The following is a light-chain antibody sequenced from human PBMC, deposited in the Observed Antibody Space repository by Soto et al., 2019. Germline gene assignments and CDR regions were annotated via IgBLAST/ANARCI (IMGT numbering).Light chain of an antibody. CDR1: NNGRTS. V-gene: IGLV3-21*02. CDR3: QLWYNSSYSV. Sequence: SYELAQPPSVSVAPGQTARITCGRNNNGRTSVHWYQQKPGQAPVLVVYDDSDRPSGIPERFSGSNSGNTATLTISRVEAGDEADSYCQLWYNSSYSVFRGGKKGTV. J-gene: IGLJ1*01. CDR2: DDS.